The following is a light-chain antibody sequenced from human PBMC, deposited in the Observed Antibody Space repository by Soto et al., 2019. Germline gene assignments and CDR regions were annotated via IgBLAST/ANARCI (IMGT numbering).Light chain of an antibody. CDR1: QSISGN. CDR2: AAS. Sequence: ELMMTQSPATLSVSPGERATLSCRASQSISGNIAWYQQKPGQAPRLLIYAASIRASGIPARFSGTGFGREFTLSISSLQSEDSAVYYCQQYNSWTLISLGQGTRLEIK. J-gene: IGKJ5*01. CDR3: QQYNSWTLIS. V-gene: IGKV3-15*01.